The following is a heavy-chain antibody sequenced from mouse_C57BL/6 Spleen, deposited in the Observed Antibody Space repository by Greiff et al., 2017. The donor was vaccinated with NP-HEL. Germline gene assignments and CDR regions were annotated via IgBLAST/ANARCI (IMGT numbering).Heavy chain of an antibody. V-gene: IGHV1-81*01. CDR3: ARSGSSLYYAMDY. CDR1: GYTFTSYG. D-gene: IGHD1-1*01. CDR2: IYPRSGNT. J-gene: IGHJ4*01. Sequence: QVQLKESGAELARPGASVKLSCKASGYTFTSYGISWVKQRTGQGLEWIGEIYPRSGNTYYNEKFKGKATLTADKSSSTAYMELRSLTSEDSAVYFCARSGSSLYYAMDYWGQGTSVTVSS.